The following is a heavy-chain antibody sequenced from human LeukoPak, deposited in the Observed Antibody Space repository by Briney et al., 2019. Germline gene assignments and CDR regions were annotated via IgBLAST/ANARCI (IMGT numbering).Heavy chain of an antibody. D-gene: IGHD6-13*01. Sequence: ASVKVSCKASGFTFTSYDINWVRQASGQGLEWMGWMNPNNGNTGYAQKFQGRVTITADESTSTAYMELSSLRSEDTAVYYCAGPLGIAAAGHPYYYYGMDVWGQGTTVTVSS. V-gene: IGHV1-8*01. CDR3: AGPLGIAAAGHPYYYYGMDV. CDR2: MNPNNGNT. J-gene: IGHJ6*02. CDR1: GFTFTSYD.